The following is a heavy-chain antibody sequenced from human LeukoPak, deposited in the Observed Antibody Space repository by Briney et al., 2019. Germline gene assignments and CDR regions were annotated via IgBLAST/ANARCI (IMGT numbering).Heavy chain of an antibody. CDR2: ISYSGGTT. Sequence: GGSLRLSCASSGFTFTSYAVSWVRQAPGKGLEWVSTISYSGGTTYHTDSVKGRFTISRDISKNTLYLQMNSLRAEDTAVYYCAKDLGYGGNPPVYFDYWGQGTLVTVSS. D-gene: IGHD4-23*01. CDR3: AKDLGYGGNPPVYFDY. J-gene: IGHJ4*02. CDR1: GFTFTSYA. V-gene: IGHV3-23*01.